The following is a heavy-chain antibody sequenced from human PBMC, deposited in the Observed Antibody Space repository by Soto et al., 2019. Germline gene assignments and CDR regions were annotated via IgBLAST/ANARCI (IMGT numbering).Heavy chain of an antibody. D-gene: IGHD2-21*02. J-gene: IGHJ4*02. CDR3: ASTYCGGDCWPGTFDY. V-gene: IGHV3-30*03. Sequence: QVQLVESGGGVVQPGRSLRLSCAAPGFTFSSYGMHWVRQAPGKGLEWVAVISYDGSNKYYADSVKGRFTISRDNSKNTLYLEMNSLRAEDTAVYYCASTYCGGDCWPGTFDYWGQGTLVTVSS. CDR2: ISYDGSNK. CDR1: GFTFSSYG.